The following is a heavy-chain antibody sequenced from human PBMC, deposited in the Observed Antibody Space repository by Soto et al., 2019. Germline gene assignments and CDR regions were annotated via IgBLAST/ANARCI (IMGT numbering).Heavy chain of an antibody. J-gene: IGHJ6*02. CDR2: ISGSGGST. Sequence: GGSLRLSCAASGFTFSSYAMSWVRQAPGKGLEWVSAISGSGGSTYYADSVKGRFTISRDNSKNTLYLQMNSLRAEDTAVYYCAKGGDSSSWTLPDIYYGMDVWGQGTTVTVSS. D-gene: IGHD6-13*01. CDR3: AKGGDSSSWTLPDIYYGMDV. V-gene: IGHV3-23*01. CDR1: GFTFSSYA.